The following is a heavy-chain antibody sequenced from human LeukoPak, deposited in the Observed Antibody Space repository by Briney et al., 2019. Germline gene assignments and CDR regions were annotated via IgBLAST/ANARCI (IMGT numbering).Heavy chain of an antibody. D-gene: IGHD4-17*01. J-gene: IGHJ4*02. CDR1: GFTFSSYT. CDR2: ISSRSTYI. V-gene: IGHV3-21*04. CDR3: AKELTTVTVDY. Sequence: GGSLRLSCATSGFTFSSYTMNWVRQAPGKGLEWVSSISSRSTYIYYADSVRGRFTISRDSAKNSLYLQMNSLRAEDTAVYYCAKELTTVTVDYWGQGTLVTVSS.